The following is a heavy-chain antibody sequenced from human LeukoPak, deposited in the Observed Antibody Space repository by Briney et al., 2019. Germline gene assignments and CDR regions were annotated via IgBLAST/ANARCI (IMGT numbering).Heavy chain of an antibody. CDR1: GYTFTGYY. D-gene: IGHD3-10*01. Sequence: SVKVSCKASGYTFTGYYMHWVRQAPGQGLEWMGWINPNSGGTSYSQKFQGRVTMTRDTSISTAYMELNRLRSDDTAVYYCARENALPWFGELLMRWFDPWGQGTLVTVSS. V-gene: IGHV1-2*02. CDR2: INPNSGGT. CDR3: ARENALPWFGELLMRWFDP. J-gene: IGHJ5*02.